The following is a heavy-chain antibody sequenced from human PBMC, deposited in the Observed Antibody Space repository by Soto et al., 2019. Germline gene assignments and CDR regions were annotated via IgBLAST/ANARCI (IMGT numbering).Heavy chain of an antibody. CDR1: GYIFTNFW. V-gene: IGHV5-51*01. CDR3: ASHHYYDSSGYSNDAFEI. Sequence: PGESLKISCKASGYIFTNFWIGWVRQMPGKGLEWMGIIYPDDSDTRYSPSFQGQVTISADKSISTAYLQWSSLKASDTAMYYCASHHYYDSSGYSNDAFEIWGQGTMVTVSS. D-gene: IGHD3-22*01. CDR2: IYPDDSDT. J-gene: IGHJ3*02.